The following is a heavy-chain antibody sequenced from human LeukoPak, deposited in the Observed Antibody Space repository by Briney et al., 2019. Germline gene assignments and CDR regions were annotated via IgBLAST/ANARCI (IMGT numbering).Heavy chain of an antibody. CDR2: HNGDP. J-gene: IGHJ4*02. D-gene: IGHD3-16*01. CDR1: GASVSGGDYN. V-gene: IGHV4-61*08. Sequence: SETLSFTCTVSGASVSGGDYNWSWVRQAPGKGLEWIGHNGDPSYNPPLKSRVVISIDTSRNQFSLGLNSVTAADTATYFCVTYYVNGGGRGHWGPGALVTVSS. CDR3: VTYYVNGGGRGH.